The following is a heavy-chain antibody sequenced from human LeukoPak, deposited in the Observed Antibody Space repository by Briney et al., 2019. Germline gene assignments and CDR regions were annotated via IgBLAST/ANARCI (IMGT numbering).Heavy chain of an antibody. D-gene: IGHD1-1*01. CDR3: ARDHPRHVQVPCY. CDR2: IKQDGSEK. J-gene: IGHJ4*02. CDR1: GFTFGSYW. Sequence: PGRSLRLSCATSGFTFGSYWMTWARQPPGKGLEWVANIKQDGSEKNYVDSVKGRFTISRDNSKNSLYLQMNSLRAEDTAVYYCARDHPRHVQVPCYWGQGTRVTVSS. V-gene: IGHV3-7*03.